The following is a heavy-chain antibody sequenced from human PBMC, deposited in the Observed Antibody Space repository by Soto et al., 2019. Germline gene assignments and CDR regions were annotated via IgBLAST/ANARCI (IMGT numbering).Heavy chain of an antibody. CDR3: AAGEWLAPEVMDV. CDR1: GYTFTGYY. Sequence: GASVKVSCKASGYTFTGYYMHWVRQAPGQGLEWMGWINPNSGGTNYAQKFQGWVTITRDMSTSTAYMELSSLRSEDTAVYYCAAGEWLAPEVMDVWGQGTTVTVSS. J-gene: IGHJ6*02. CDR2: INPNSGGT. D-gene: IGHD6-19*01. V-gene: IGHV1-2*04.